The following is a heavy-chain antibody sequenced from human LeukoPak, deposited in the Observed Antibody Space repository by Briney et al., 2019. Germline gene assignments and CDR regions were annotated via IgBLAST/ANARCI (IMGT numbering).Heavy chain of an antibody. CDR3: ARGQGYSKSHQDY. D-gene: IGHD5-12*01. CDR2: INPSSGST. CDR1: GYTFTSYY. J-gene: IGHJ4*02. Sequence: GASVKVSCKASGYTFTSYYMHWVRQAPGQGLEWVGMINPSSGSTTYAQKFQGRVAMTGDTSTYTVYMLMSSLRSEDTAVYYCARGQGYSKSHQDYWGQGTLVTVS. V-gene: IGHV1-46*01.